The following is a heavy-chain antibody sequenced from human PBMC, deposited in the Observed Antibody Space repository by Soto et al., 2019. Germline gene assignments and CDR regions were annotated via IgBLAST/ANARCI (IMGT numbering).Heavy chain of an antibody. CDR2: FYYSGST. V-gene: IGHV4-59*01. J-gene: IGHJ4*02. CDR1: GGSISSYY. CDR3: ARARGGYFDD. Sequence: QVQLQESGPGLVKPSETLSLTCTVSGGSISSYYLSWIRQPPGKGLEWIGYFYYSGSTNYNPSLKIPVATSVDTAKNHFSLKLSSVTAADTAVYFCARARGGYFDDWGQGTLVTVSS.